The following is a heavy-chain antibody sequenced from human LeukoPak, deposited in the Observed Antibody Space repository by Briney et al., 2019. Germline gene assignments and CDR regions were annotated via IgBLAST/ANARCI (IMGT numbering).Heavy chain of an antibody. CDR3: ARDDDTWT. D-gene: IGHD3-22*01. J-gene: IGHJ5*02. CDR1: GFTFSDYY. CDR2: ISSGSSYT. V-gene: IGHV3-11*06. Sequence: GGSLRLSCAASGFTFSDYYMSWIRRAPGKGLEWVSYISSGSSYTYYADSVKGRFTISRDNSKNTLYLQMNSLRAEDTAVYYCARDDDTWTWGQGTLVTVSS.